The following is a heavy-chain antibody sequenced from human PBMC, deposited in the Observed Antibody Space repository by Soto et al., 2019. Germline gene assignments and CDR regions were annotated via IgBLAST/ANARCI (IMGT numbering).Heavy chain of an antibody. J-gene: IGHJ4*01. CDR3: ARPTTVIYFDY. D-gene: IGHD4-17*01. Sequence: EVQLLESGGGLVQPGGSLRLSCAASGFTLSSYVMSWVRQAPGKGLEWVSAISGSGGSTYYADSVKGRFTISRDNSKNTMYLQMHSLRAKDTAVYYCARPTTVIYFDYWGHGSLVTVSS. V-gene: IGHV3-23*01. CDR1: GFTLSSYV. CDR2: ISGSGGST.